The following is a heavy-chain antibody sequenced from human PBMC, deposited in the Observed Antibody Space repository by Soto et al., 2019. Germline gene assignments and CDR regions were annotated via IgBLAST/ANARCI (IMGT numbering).Heavy chain of an antibody. D-gene: IGHD4-17*01. CDR1: GFTFSSYA. CDR2: ISYDGSNK. Sequence: GGSLRLSCAASGFTFSSYAMHWVRQAPGKGLEWVAVISYDGSNKYYADSVKGRFTISRDNSKNTLYLQMNSLRAEDTAVYYCARERLPVTTHNWFDPWGQGTLVTVPS. V-gene: IGHV3-30-3*01. J-gene: IGHJ5*02. CDR3: ARERLPVTTHNWFDP.